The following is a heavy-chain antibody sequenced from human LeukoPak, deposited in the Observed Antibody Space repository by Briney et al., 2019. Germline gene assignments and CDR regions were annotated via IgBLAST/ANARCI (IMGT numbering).Heavy chain of an antibody. CDR1: GGSISTSNYY. CDR2: IFYSGST. CDR3: ARGWSGYRNLYYYYYYMDV. D-gene: IGHD3-3*01. V-gene: IGHV4-39*07. Sequence: KPSETLSLTCTVSGGSISTSNYYWGWVRQPPGKGLEWIGNIFYSGSTYYSPSLKSRVTISVDTSKNQFSLKLSSVTAADTAVYYCARGWSGYRNLYYYYYYMDVWGKGTTVTVSS. J-gene: IGHJ6*03.